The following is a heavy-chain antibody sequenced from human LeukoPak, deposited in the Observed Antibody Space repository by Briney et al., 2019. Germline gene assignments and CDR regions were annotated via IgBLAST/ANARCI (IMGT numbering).Heavy chain of an antibody. Sequence: PGGSLRLSCAASGFTFSSYSMNWVRQAPGKGREWDASIRSGRSDIYYGDSVKGGFNIDRDNAKNSMYMQMNSLRAEDTAVYYCARDLYDILTGYLPFDSCGPGTLVTVSS. D-gene: IGHD3-9*01. J-gene: IGHJ4*02. CDR2: IRSGRSDI. CDR1: GFTFSSYS. V-gene: IGHV3-21*01. CDR3: ARDLYDILTGYLPFDS.